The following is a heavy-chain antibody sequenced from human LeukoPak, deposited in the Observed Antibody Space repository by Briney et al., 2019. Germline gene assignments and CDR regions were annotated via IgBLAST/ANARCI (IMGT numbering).Heavy chain of an antibody. CDR2: ISASGGIT. CDR3: ARGGILYGMDV. J-gene: IGHJ6*02. CDR1: GLTFSSFA. Sequence: GGSLRLSCAGSGLTFSSFAMSWVRQAPGKGLEWVSVISASGGITYYANSVKGRFTVSRDNTKNTLYLQMNSLRAEDTAAYYCARGGILYGMDVWGQGTTVTVSS. V-gene: IGHV3-23*01. D-gene: IGHD6-13*01.